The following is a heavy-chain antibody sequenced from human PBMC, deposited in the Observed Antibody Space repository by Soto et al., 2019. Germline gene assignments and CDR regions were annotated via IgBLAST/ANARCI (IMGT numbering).Heavy chain of an antibody. CDR1: GYTFTRSG. CDR2: ISTYNGDT. V-gene: IGHV1-18*01. J-gene: IGHJ6*02. D-gene: IGHD5-12*01. Sequence: QVQLVQSGAEVKKPGASVKVSCKASGYTFTRSGISWVRQAPGQGLEWMGWISTYNGDTNYAQTFQGRVTMTTDTSTSTVHMEVRSLRSDDTAVYYCAREGVAAYYYYGMDVWGHGTPVTVSS. CDR3: AREGVAAYYYYGMDV.